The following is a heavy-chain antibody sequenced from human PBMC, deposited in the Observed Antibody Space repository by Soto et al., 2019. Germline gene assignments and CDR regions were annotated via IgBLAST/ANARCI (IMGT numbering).Heavy chain of an antibody. Sequence: GASVKVSCKTSGFMFTNSAVQWVRQARGQRLEWIGWIIVGSGRTNYAREVQERVTISRDTSTSTAYMDVSSLRSEDTAIYYCARGGSSPVFCYYCGLDVWGQGTTVTVSS. CDR2: IIVGSGRT. V-gene: IGHV1-58*01. CDR3: ARGGSSPVFCYYCGLDV. D-gene: IGHD6-13*01. J-gene: IGHJ6*02. CDR1: GFMFTNSA.